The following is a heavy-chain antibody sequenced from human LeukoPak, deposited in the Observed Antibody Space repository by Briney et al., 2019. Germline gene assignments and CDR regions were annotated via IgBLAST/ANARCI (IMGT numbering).Heavy chain of an antibody. CDR1: GYTFTGYY. J-gene: IGHJ6*03. CDR2: INPNSGGT. D-gene: IGHD6-6*01. V-gene: IGHV1-2*02. Sequence: ASVKVSCKASGYTFTGYYMHWVRQAPGQGLEWMGWINPNSGGTNYAQKFQGRVTMTRDTSISTAYMELSRLRSDDTAVYYCARDQNNLEYSSSPGFYYYYYMDVWGKGTTVTVSS. CDR3: ARDQNNLEYSSSPGFYYYYYMDV.